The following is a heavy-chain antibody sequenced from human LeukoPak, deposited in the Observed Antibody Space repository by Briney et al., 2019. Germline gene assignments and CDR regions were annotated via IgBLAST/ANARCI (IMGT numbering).Heavy chain of an antibody. Sequence: PGGSLRLSCAASGLTFSSYDMHWVRQAPGKGLEWVAFIRNDGSDKYYADSVKGRFTISRDNSKNTLDLHMKSLRGGDAALYYCAKAVGASRPFDYWGQGTLVTVSS. CDR2: IRNDGSDK. D-gene: IGHD1-26*01. V-gene: IGHV3-30*02. CDR1: GLTFSSYD. CDR3: AKAVGASRPFDY. J-gene: IGHJ4*02.